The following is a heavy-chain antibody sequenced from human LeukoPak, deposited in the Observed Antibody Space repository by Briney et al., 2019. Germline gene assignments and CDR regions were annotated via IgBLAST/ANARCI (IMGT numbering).Heavy chain of an antibody. Sequence: SETLSLTCTVSGGSISSGDYYWSWIRQPPGKGLEWIGYIYYSGSTYYNPSLKSRVTISVDTSKNQFSLKLSSVTAADTAMYYCARGKSSGYYPDWFDPWGQGTLVTVSS. V-gene: IGHV4-30-4*01. CDR2: IYYSGST. CDR3: ARGKSSGYYPDWFDP. D-gene: IGHD3-22*01. J-gene: IGHJ5*02. CDR1: GGSISSGDYY.